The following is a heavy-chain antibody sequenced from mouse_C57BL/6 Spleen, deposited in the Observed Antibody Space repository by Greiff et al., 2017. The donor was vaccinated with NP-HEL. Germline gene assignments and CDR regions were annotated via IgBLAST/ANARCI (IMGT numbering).Heavy chain of an antibody. CDR1: GFTFSSYT. CDR3: ARDGYDYDLFDY. V-gene: IGHV5-9*01. D-gene: IGHD2-4*01. CDR2: ISGGGGNT. Sequence: EVKLMESGGGLVKPGGSLKLSCAASGFTFSSYTMSWVRQTPEKRLEWVATISGGGGNTYYPDSVKGRFTISRDNAKNTLYLQMSSLRSEDTALYYCARDGYDYDLFDYWGQGTTLTVSS. J-gene: IGHJ2*01.